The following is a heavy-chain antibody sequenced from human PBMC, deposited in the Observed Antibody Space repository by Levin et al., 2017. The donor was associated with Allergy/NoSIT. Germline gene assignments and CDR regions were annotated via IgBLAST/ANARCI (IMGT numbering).Heavy chain of an antibody. V-gene: IGHV3-11*01. CDR3: ARDTAMVTYYYGMDV. Sequence: LSLTCAASGFTFSDYHMNWIRQAPGKGLEWVSYITTSGRTIYYADSVKGRFTISRDDAKNSLYLQMNSLRVEDTALYYCARDTAMVTYYYGMDVWGQGTTVTVSS. J-gene: IGHJ6*02. CDR1: GFTFSDYH. CDR2: ITTSGRTI. D-gene: IGHD5-18*01.